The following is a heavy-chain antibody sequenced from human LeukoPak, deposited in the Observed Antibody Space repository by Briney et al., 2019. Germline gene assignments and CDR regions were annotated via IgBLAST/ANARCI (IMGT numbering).Heavy chain of an antibody. CDR2: ITSRSSSI. Sequence: GGSLRLACAASGLTFSNYNMKWVRQAPGKGREWVSYITSRSSSIYYADSVKGRFTISRDNAQNSLYMQMNSLRDEDTAAYYCARDSRFGKLLIPYFDYWGQGTLVTASS. D-gene: IGHD3-10*01. CDR3: ARDSRFGKLLIPYFDY. J-gene: IGHJ4*02. CDR1: GLTFSNYN. V-gene: IGHV3-48*02.